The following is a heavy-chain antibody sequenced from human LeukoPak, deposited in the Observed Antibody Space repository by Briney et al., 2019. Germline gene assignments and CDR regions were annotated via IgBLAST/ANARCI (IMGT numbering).Heavy chain of an antibody. Sequence: SETLSLTCTVSGYSISSGYYWGWIRPPPGKGLEGIGSINHSRSTYYNPSLKSRVTISVDTSKNQFSLKLSSVTAADTAVYYCARAGSITLVRGVLYDYYYMDVGGKGTTVTVSS. J-gene: IGHJ6*03. V-gene: IGHV4-38-2*02. D-gene: IGHD3-10*01. CDR1: GYSISSGYY. CDR3: ARAGSITLVRGVLYDYYYMDV. CDR2: INHSRST.